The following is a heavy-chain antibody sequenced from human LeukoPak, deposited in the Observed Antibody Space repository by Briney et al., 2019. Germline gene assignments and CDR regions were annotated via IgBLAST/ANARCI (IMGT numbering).Heavy chain of an antibody. V-gene: IGHV3-23*01. CDR3: ARGLFLSGYLDAFDI. CDR1: GFTFSSYA. CDR2: ISGSGGST. J-gene: IGHJ3*02. Sequence: GGSLRLSCAASGFTFSSYAMSWVRQAPGKGLEWVSAISGSGGSTYYADSVKGRFTISRDNSKNTLYLQMNSLRVEDTAVYYCARGLFLSGYLDAFDIWGQGTVVAVSS. D-gene: IGHD3-22*01.